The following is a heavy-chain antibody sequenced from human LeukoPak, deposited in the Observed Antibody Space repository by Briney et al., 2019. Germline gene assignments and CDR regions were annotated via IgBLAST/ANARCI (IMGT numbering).Heavy chain of an antibody. CDR2: IYYSGST. CDR3: ASNNRDAGTAFDF. Sequence: SGTLSLTCAVSGGSISSSSYYWGWIRPPPGKGLGWLGSIYYSGSTYYNPCLKSRVTISVNTSKNQSSQKLSPMTAADTAVYYGASNNRDAGTAFDFWGQGTLVTVSS. V-gene: IGHV4-39*07. CDR1: GGSISSSSYY. D-gene: IGHD1-1*01. J-gene: IGHJ4*02.